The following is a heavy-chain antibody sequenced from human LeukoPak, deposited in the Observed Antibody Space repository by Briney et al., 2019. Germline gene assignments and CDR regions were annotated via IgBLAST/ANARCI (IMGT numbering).Heavy chain of an antibody. Sequence: ASVKVSCKASGGTFSSYAISWVRQAPGQGLEWMGWISAYNGNTNYAQKLQGRVTMTTDTSTSTAYMELRSLRSDDTAVYYCARDAKGRRDGYNYPFDYWGQGTLVTVSS. V-gene: IGHV1-18*01. J-gene: IGHJ4*02. CDR1: GGTFSSYA. CDR3: ARDAKGRRDGYNYPFDY. D-gene: IGHD5-24*01. CDR2: ISAYNGNT.